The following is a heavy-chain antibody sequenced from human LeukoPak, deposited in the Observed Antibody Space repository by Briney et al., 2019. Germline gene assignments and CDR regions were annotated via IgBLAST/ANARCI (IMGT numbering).Heavy chain of an antibody. J-gene: IGHJ6*03. V-gene: IGHV1-2*02. CDR1: GYTFTGYY. Sequence: ASVKVSCKASGYTFTGYYMHWVRQAPGQGLVWMGWINPNSGGTNYAQKFQGRVTMTRDTSISTAYMELSRLRSDDTAVYYCARSDYDILTRPLYYYMDVWGKGTTVTVSS. D-gene: IGHD3-9*01. CDR2: INPNSGGT. CDR3: ARSDYDILTRPLYYYMDV.